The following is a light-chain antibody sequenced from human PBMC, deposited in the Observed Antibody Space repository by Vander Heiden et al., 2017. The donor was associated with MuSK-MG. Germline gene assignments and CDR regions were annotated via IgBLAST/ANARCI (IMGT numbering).Light chain of an antibody. J-gene: IGKJ3*01. CDR2: AAS. V-gene: IGKV1-39*01. Sequence: DIQMTQSPSSLSASVGDRVTITCRASQSISSYLNWYQQKPGIAPKLLIYAASSLLSGVPSRFSGSGSVTDFTLTISSLQPEDFATYCCQQCYSTPFTFGPGTKVEIK. CDR1: QSISSY. CDR3: QQCYSTPFT.